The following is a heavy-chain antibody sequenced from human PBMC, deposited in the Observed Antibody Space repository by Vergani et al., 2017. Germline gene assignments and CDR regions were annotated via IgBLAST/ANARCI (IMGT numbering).Heavy chain of an antibody. CDR1: GFTFSSYA. J-gene: IGHJ3*02. CDR2: ISGSGGST. D-gene: IGHD3-22*01. V-gene: IGHV3-23*01. Sequence: EVKLLESGGGLVQPGGSLRLSCAASGFTFSSYAMSWVRQAPGKGLEWVSAISGSGGSTYYADSVKGRFTISRVNSKNTLYLQMNSLRAEDTAVYYCAKDGYDSSGFGDAFDIWGQGTMVTVSS. CDR3: AKDGYDSSGFGDAFDI.